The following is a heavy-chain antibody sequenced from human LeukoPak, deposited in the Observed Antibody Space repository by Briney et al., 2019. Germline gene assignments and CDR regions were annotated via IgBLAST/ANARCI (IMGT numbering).Heavy chain of an antibody. Sequence: ASVKVSCKVSGYTFTDYYMHWVQQAPGKGLEWMGLVDPEDGETIYAEKFQGRVTITADTSTDTAYMELSSLRSEDTAVYYRATGSHPRGGAFDIWGQGTMVTVSS. V-gene: IGHV1-69-2*01. D-gene: IGHD3-16*01. CDR1: GYTFTDYY. CDR2: VDPEDGET. CDR3: ATGSHPRGGAFDI. J-gene: IGHJ3*02.